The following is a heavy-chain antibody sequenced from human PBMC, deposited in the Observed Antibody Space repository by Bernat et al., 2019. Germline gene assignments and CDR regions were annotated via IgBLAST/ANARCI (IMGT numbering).Heavy chain of an antibody. CDR1: GFTFSSCA. D-gene: IGHD5-24*01. V-gene: IGHV3-23*04. CDR3: ANGDGYNFAFDI. J-gene: IGHJ3*02. Sequence: VQLVESGGALVQPGGSLRLSCVASGFTFSSCAMSWVRQAPGQGLEWVSAISNSGGSTYYADSVKGRFTISRDNSKNTLYLQMNSLRAQDTAVYYCANGDGYNFAFDIWGLGTMVTVSS. CDR2: ISNSGGST.